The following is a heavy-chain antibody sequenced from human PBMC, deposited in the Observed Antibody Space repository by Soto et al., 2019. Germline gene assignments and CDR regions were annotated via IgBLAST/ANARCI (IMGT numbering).Heavy chain of an antibody. CDR3: FRDTYFSYYGMDV. Sequence: GGSLRLSCAGSGFAFSGSTIHWVRQASGKGLEWVGRIRSKANSYATAYAAAVKGRFIVSRDDSKTTSYLQFDSLKIEYTAMYSCFRDTYFSYYGMDVWGQATTVTVSS. J-gene: IGHJ6*02. CDR2: IRSKANSYAT. V-gene: IGHV3-73*01. CDR1: GFAFSGST.